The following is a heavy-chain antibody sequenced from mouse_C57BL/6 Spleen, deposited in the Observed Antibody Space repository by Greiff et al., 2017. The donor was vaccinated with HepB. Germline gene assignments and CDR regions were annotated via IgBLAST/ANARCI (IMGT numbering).Heavy chain of an antibody. Sequence: EVKLMESGGGLVKPGGSLKLSCAASGFTFSDYGMHWVRQAPEKGLEWVAYISSGSSTIYYADTVKGRFTISRDNAKNTLFLQMTSLRSEDTAMYYCARPGGLPAGFAYWGQGTLVTVSA. J-gene: IGHJ3*01. V-gene: IGHV5-17*01. CDR2: ISSGSSTI. D-gene: IGHD2-4*01. CDR1: GFTFSDYG. CDR3: ARPGGLPAGFAY.